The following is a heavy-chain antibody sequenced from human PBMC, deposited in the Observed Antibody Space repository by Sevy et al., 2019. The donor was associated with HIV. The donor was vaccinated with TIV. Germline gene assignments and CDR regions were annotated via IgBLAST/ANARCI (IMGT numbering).Heavy chain of an antibody. Sequence: GGSLRLSCAASGFTFSSYSMNWVRQAPGKGLEWVSSISSSSSYLYYADSVKGRFTISRDNAKNSLYLQMNSLRAEDTAVYYGARPYGDYKNWFDPWGQGTLVTVSS. J-gene: IGHJ5*02. CDR1: GFTFSSYS. V-gene: IGHV3-21*01. CDR3: ARPYGDYKNWFDP. CDR2: ISSSSSYL. D-gene: IGHD4-17*01.